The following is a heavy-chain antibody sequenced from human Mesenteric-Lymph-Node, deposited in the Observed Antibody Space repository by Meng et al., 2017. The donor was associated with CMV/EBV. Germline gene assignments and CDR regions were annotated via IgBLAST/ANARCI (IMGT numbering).Heavy chain of an antibody. J-gene: IGHJ1*01. CDR3: ASYCSSTNCPRMYFQH. V-gene: IGHV3-48*04. CDR1: GFTVSSHY. Sequence: GESLKISCAASGFTVSSHYMSWVRQAPGKGLEWVSYISSSSSTIYYADSVKGRFTISRDNAKNSLYLQMNSLRAEDTAVYYCASYCSSTNCPRMYFQHWGQGTLVTVSS. D-gene: IGHD2-2*01. CDR2: ISSSSSTI.